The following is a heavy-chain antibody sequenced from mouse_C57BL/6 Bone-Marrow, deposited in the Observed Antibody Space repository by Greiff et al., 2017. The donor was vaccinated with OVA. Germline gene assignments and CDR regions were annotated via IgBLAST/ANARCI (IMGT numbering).Heavy chain of an antibody. CDR1: GYTFTSYW. Sequence: QVQLQQSGAELVMPGASVKLSCKASGYTFTSYWMHWVKQRPGQGLEWIGEIDPSDSYTNSNQKFKGKSTLTVDKSSSTAYMQLSSLTSEDSAVYYCARSITGVEGGDAMDYWGQGTSVTVSS. CDR2: IDPSDSYT. CDR3: ARSITGVEGGDAMDY. V-gene: IGHV1-69*01. J-gene: IGHJ4*01. D-gene: IGHD1-1*01.